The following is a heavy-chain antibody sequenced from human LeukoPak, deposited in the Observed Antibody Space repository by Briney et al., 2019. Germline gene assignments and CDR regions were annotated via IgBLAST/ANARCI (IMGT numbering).Heavy chain of an antibody. CDR3: AKEMYDYVWGSYFEN. J-gene: IGHJ4*02. CDR1: GFTFRSYG. CDR2: IQKDGSNK. V-gene: IGHV3-30*02. D-gene: IGHD3-16*01. Sequence: PGGSLRLSCGASGFTFRSYGVHWVRQAPGKGLEWVAFIQKDGSNKYYGDSVKGRFTISRDNSKNTLCLQMNSLRVEDTAVYYCAKEMYDYVWGSYFENWGQGTLVTVSS.